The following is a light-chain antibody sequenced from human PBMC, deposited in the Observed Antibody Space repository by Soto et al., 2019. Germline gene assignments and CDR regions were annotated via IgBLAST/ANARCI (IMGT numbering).Light chain of an antibody. J-gene: IGLJ1*01. CDR1: NSDIGAYNY. Sequence: SVLTQPASVSGSPGQSITISCTGSNSDIGAYNYVSWYQQHPGKAPKLIIHGVTNRPSGVSHRFSGSKSDYTASLTISGLQAEDEGDYYCSSYTTAYFYVFGTG. CDR2: GVT. V-gene: IGLV2-14*01. CDR3: SSYTTAYFYV.